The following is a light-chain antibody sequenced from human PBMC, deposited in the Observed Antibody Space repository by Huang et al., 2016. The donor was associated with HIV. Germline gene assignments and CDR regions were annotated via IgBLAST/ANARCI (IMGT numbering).Light chain of an antibody. Sequence: DIQMTQSPSSLSASVGDRVTITCQASQDISNYLNWYQQKPGKAPKLLIYDASKLETGVPSRFSGSGSGTHFTFTISSLQPEDIATYFCQQYDNLLITFGQGTRLEIK. J-gene: IGKJ5*01. CDR1: QDISNY. CDR2: DAS. CDR3: QQYDNLLIT. V-gene: IGKV1-33*01.